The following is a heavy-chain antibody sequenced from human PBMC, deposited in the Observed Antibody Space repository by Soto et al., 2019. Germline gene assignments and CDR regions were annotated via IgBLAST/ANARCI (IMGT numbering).Heavy chain of an antibody. J-gene: IGHJ5*02. Sequence: QVQVMESGGGVVQPGRSLRISCAASGFTLSNSGIHWVRQAPGKGLEWVAAVCFHGSGEYYADSVKGRFTISSDSSKNMVYLQMNSLRTDDTAVYHCVKGPDNWDDSNLFDPWGQGILVTVSS. CDR3: VKGPDNWDDSNLFDP. D-gene: IGHD3-16*01. CDR2: VCFHGSGE. V-gene: IGHV3-30*18. CDR1: GFTLSNSG.